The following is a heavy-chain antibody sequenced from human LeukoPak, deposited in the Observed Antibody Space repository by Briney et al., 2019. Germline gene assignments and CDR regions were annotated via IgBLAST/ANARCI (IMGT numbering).Heavy chain of an antibody. V-gene: IGHV1-18*01. Sequence: GASVKVSCKASGYTFTSYGISWVRQAPGQGLEWMGWISAYNGNTNYAQKLQGRVTMTTDKSTRTAYMELRSLRSDDTAVYYCARSRIRRYCTNGVCYTGWYYFDYWGQGTLVTVSS. D-gene: IGHD2-8*01. J-gene: IGHJ4*02. CDR1: GYTFTSYG. CDR2: ISAYNGNT. CDR3: ARSRIRRYCTNGVCYTGWYYFDY.